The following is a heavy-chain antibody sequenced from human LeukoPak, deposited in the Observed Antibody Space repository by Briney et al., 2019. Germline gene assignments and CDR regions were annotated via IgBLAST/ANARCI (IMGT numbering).Heavy chain of an antibody. V-gene: IGHV3-30*02. CDR1: GFTFSSYG. CDR2: IRYDGSNK. Sequence: PGGSLRLSCAASGFTFSSYGMHWVRQAPGKGLEWVAFIRYDGSNKYYADSVKGRFTISRDNSKNTLYLQMNSLRAEDTAVYYCAKDKGSSGYYGFGDYWGQGTLVTVSS. J-gene: IGHJ4*02. CDR3: AKDKGSSGYYGFGDY. D-gene: IGHD3-22*01.